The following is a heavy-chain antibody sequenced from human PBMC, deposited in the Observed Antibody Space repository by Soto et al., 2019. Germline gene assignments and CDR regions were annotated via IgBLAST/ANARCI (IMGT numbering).Heavy chain of an antibody. Sequence: SETLSLTCTVSGGSISSYYWSWIRQPPGKGLEWIGYIYYSGSTNYNPSLKSRVTISVDTSKNQFSLKLSSVTAADTAAYYCARRYGSSSDYWGQGTLVTVSS. J-gene: IGHJ4*02. CDR1: GGSISSYY. D-gene: IGHD5-18*01. V-gene: IGHV4-59*08. CDR3: ARRYGSSSDY. CDR2: IYYSGST.